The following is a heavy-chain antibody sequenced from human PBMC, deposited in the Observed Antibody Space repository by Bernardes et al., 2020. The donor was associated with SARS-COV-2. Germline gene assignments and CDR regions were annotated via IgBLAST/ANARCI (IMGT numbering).Heavy chain of an antibody. V-gene: IGHV4-34*01. CDR3: ARGLGRYYGSGSYRLPPD. CDR2: INHSGST. Sequence: SETLSLTCAVYGGSFSDYYWSWIRQPPGKGLEWIGEINHSGSTNYNPSLKSRVTISVDTSKNQFSLKLSSVTAADTAVYYCARGLGRYYGSGSYRLPPDWGQGTLVTVSS. J-gene: IGHJ4*02. CDR1: GGSFSDYY. D-gene: IGHD3-10*01.